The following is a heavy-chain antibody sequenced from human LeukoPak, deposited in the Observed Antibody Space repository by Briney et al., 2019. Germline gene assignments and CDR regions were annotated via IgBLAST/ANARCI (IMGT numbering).Heavy chain of an antibody. CDR1: GYTFTGYY. Sequence: ASVKVSCKXSGYTFTGYYMHWVRQAPGQGLEWMGRINPNSGDTNYAQKFQGRATMTRDTSSSTAYMELTRLRSDDTAVYYCARTIVGATDFNYWGQGTLVTVSS. V-gene: IGHV1-2*06. D-gene: IGHD1-26*01. CDR3: ARTIVGATDFNY. CDR2: INPNSGDT. J-gene: IGHJ4*02.